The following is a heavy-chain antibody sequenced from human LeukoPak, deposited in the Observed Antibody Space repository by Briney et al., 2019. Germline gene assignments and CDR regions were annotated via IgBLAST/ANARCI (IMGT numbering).Heavy chain of an antibody. CDR3: ARPYCSSTSCYDWFDP. CDR1: GGTFSSYA. CDR2: IIPTFGTA. J-gene: IGHJ5*02. V-gene: IGHV1-69*13. D-gene: IGHD2-2*01. Sequence: ASVKVSCKASGGTFSSYAISWVRQAPGQGLEWMGGIIPTFGTANYAQKFQGRVTITADESTSTAYMELSSLRSEDTAVYYCARPYCSSTSCYDWFDPWGQGTLVTVSS.